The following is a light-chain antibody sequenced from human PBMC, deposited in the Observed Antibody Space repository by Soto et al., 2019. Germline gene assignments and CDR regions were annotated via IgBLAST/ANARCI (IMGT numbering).Light chain of an antibody. CDR3: AAKDDSLTGHVL. CDR2: GNN. V-gene: IGLV1-47*01. CDR1: SSNIGSNS. Sequence: QSVLTQPPSASGTAGQRVTISCSGSSSNIGSNSVYWYQKLPGTAPKLLISGNNQRPSGVPDRFSGSKSDTSASLSISGLRSEDEAAYYCAAKDDSLTGHVLFGGGTKVTVL. J-gene: IGLJ2*01.